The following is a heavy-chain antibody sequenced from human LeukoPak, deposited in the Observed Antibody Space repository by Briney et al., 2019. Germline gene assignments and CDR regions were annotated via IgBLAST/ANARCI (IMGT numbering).Heavy chain of an antibody. CDR1: GFTFDDYA. V-gene: IGHV3-9*01. CDR3: AKDLSSAITSALVLDV. J-gene: IGHJ6*02. CDR2: ITWNRDNI. Sequence: GRSLRLSCKVSGFTFDDYAMHWVRHTPGKGLEWVSGITWNRDNIGYGDSVKGRFTISRDNVKNVLCLQMNSLRPEDTALYYCAKDLSSAITSALVLDVWGQGTTVIAS. D-gene: IGHD3-22*01.